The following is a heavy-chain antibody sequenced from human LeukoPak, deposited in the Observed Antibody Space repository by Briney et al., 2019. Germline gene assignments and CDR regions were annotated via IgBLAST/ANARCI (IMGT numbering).Heavy chain of an antibody. CDR2: IYYSGST. CDR3: ARSSEGRYYYDSRGYSYYYYYMDV. CDR1: GGSISSYY. V-gene: IGHV4-59*07. J-gene: IGHJ6*03. Sequence: PSDTLSLTCTVSGGSISSYYWSWIRQPPGKGLEWIGLIYYSGSTNYNPSLKSRVTISVDTSKNQFSLKLNSVTAADTAVYYCARSSEGRYYYDSRGYSYYYYYMDVWGKGTTVTISS. D-gene: IGHD3-22*01.